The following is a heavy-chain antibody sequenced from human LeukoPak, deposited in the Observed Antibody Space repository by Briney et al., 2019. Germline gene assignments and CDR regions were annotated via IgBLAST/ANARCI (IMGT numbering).Heavy chain of an antibody. CDR2: TYYKSKWYD. D-gene: IGHD3-10*01. J-gene: IGHJ6*02. CDR3: AREGVTLVRGVVLHYYGMDV. CDR1: GDSVSSNSAT. V-gene: IGHV6-1*01. Sequence: SQTLSLTCGISGDSVSSNSATWHWLRQSPSRGLEWLGRTYYKSKWYDDYGVSVKSRVTITPDTSRNQVSLQLRSVTPEDTAVYFCAREGVTLVRGVVLHYYGMDVWGQGTTVSVTS.